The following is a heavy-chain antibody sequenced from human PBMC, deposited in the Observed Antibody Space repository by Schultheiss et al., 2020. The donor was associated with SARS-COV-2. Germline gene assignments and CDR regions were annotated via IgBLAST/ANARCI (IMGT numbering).Heavy chain of an antibody. D-gene: IGHD2-21*02. V-gene: IGHV1-18*01. CDR1: GGTFSSYA. CDR3: ARVGIGVTPPLGYYFDY. J-gene: IGHJ4*02. CDR2: ISAYNGNT. Sequence: ASVKVSCKASGGTFSSYAISWVRQAPGQGLEWMGWISAYNGNTSYAQKLQGRVTMTTDTSTSTAYMELRSLRSDDTAVYYCARVGIGVTPPLGYYFDYWGQGTLVTVSS.